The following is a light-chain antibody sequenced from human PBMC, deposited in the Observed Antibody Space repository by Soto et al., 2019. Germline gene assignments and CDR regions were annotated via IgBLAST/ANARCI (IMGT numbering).Light chain of an antibody. V-gene: IGKV3-11*01. Sequence: EIVLTQSPATLSLSPGERATLSCRASQSVSSYLAWYQQKPGQAPRLLIYDASNRATGIPARFSGSGSGTDFTLTISSLEPEDFAVYYCQQRRTPLTLGGGNKVELK. CDR3: QQRRTPLT. CDR2: DAS. CDR1: QSVSSY. J-gene: IGKJ4*01.